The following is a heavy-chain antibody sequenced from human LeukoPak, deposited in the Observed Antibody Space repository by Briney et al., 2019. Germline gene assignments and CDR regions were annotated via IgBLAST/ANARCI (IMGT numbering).Heavy chain of an antibody. D-gene: IGHD1-26*01. J-gene: IGHJ4*02. CDR3: AREISGSYGGPSDY. CDR1: GFTFSDYN. CDR2: ISSSGSAI. Sequence: PGGSLRLSCAASGFTFSDYNVSWIRQAPGKGLEWVSYISSSGSAIYYADSVKGRFTISRDNAKNSLYLQMNSLRAEDTAVYYCAREISGSYGGPSDYWGQGTLVTVSS. V-gene: IGHV3-11*01.